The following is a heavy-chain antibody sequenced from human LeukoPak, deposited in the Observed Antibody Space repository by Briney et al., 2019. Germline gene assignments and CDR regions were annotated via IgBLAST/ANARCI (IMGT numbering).Heavy chain of an antibody. Sequence: SETLSLTCTVSGGSISGYYWSWIRQPPGKGLEWIGSIYYSGSTDYNPSLKSRVIISVDTSKNQFSLSLISVTAADTAVYYCARGKVPAAMRTSFDYWGQGTLVTVSS. V-gene: IGHV4-59*01. CDR1: GGSISGYY. CDR3: ARGKVPAAMRTSFDY. J-gene: IGHJ4*02. CDR2: IYYSGST. D-gene: IGHD2-2*01.